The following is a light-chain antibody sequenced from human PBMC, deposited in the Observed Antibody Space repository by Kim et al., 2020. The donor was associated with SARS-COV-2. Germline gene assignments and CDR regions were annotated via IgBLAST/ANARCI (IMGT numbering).Light chain of an antibody. CDR3: RSADGSGTYV. V-gene: IGLV3-25*03. CDR2: KDN. J-gene: IGLJ1*01. Sequence: SYELTQPPSLSVSPGQTPRITCSGDTLPEKQTYWYQQKSGQAPLLVIYKDNERPSGIPGRFSGSSSGTTVTLTISGVQAEDDADYYCRSADGSGTYVFGTGTKVTVL. CDR1: TLPEKQ.